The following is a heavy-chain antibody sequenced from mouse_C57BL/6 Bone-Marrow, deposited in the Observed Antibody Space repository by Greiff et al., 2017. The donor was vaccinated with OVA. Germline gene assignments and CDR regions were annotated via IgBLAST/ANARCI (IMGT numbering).Heavy chain of an antibody. CDR2: IDPSDSYT. V-gene: IGHV1-69*01. CDR1: GYTFTSYW. J-gene: IGHJ3*01. CDR3: ARQRFTY. Sequence: QVQLQQSGAELVMPGASVKLSCKASGYTFTSYWMHWVKQRPGQGLEWIGEIDPSDSYTNYNQKFKGKSTLTVDKSSSTAYMQLSSLTSEDSAVYYCARQRFTYWGQGTLVTVSA.